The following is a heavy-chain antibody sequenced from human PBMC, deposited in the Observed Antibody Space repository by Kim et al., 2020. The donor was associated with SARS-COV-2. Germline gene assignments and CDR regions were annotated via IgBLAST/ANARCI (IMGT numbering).Heavy chain of an antibody. Sequence: ASVKVSCKASGYTFTSYDINWVRQATGQGLEWMGWMNPNSGNTGYAQKFQGRVTMTRNTSISTAYMELSSLRSEDTAVYYCARSLYYRDGYNFYYWGQGTLVTVSS. CDR2: MNPNSGNT. D-gene: IGHD3-16*01. V-gene: IGHV1-8*01. CDR1: GYTFTSYD. CDR3: ARSLYYRDGYNFYY. J-gene: IGHJ4*02.